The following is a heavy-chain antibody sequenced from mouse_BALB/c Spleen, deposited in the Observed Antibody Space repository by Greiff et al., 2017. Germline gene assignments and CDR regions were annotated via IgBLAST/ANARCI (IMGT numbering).Heavy chain of an antibody. CDR1: GFTFSSYT. V-gene: IGHV5-9*03. J-gene: IGHJ1*01. Sequence: EVMLVESGGGLVKPGGSLKLSCAASGFTFSSYTMSWVRQTPEKRLEWVATISSGGGNTYYPDSVKGRFTISRDNAKNNLYLQMSSLRSEDTALYYCARYPLYYGSSYDWYFDVWGAGTTVTVSS. CDR2: ISSGGGNT. CDR3: ARYPLYYGSSYDWYFDV. D-gene: IGHD1-1*01.